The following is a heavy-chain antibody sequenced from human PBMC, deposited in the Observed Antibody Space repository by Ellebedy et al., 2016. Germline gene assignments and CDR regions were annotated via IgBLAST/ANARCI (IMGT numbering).Heavy chain of an antibody. J-gene: IGHJ4*02. CDR2: ISWDGGST. CDR3: ATYDSSGYYHY. CDR1: GFTFDDYA. D-gene: IGHD3-22*01. V-gene: IGHV3-43D*03. Sequence: GESLKISXAASGFTFDDYAMHWVRQAPGKGLEWVSLISWDGGSTYYADSVKGRFTISRDNSKNSLYLQMNSLRAEDTALYYCATYDSSGYYHYWGQGTLVTVSS.